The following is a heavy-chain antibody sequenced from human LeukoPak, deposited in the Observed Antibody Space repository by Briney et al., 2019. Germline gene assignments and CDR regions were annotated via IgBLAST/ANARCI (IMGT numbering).Heavy chain of an antibody. J-gene: IGHJ3*02. CDR1: GFTFSSYA. CDR2: ISYDGSNK. Sequence: GGSPRLSCAASGFTFSSYAMHWVRRAPGKGLEWVAVISYDGSNKYYADSVKGRFTISRDNSKNTLYLQMNSLRAEDTAVYYCARDVDTAMVFAFDIWGQGTMVTVSS. V-gene: IGHV3-30*04. D-gene: IGHD5-18*01. CDR3: ARDVDTAMVFAFDI.